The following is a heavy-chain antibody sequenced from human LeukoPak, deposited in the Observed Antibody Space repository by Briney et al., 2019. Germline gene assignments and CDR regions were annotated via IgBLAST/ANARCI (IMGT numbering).Heavy chain of an antibody. D-gene: IGHD6-13*01. CDR3: ARDRIATNQWGYYYYYGMDV. Sequence: SETLSLTYAVYGGSFSGYYWSWIRQPPGKGLEWIGEINHSGSTNYNPSLKSRVTISVDTSKNQFSLKLSSVTAADTAVYYCARDRIATNQWGYYYYYGMDVWGQGTTVTVSS. V-gene: IGHV4-34*01. CDR2: INHSGST. J-gene: IGHJ6*02. CDR1: GGSFSGYY.